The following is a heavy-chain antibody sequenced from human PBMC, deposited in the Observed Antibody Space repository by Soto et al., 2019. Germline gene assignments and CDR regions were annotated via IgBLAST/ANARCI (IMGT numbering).Heavy chain of an antibody. CDR1: GFSFGSYW. D-gene: IGHD1-26*01. CDR2: IRTDGARG. V-gene: IGHV3-74*01. CDR3: AINPHGNKGSPNDAFDL. J-gene: IGHJ3*01. Sequence: EVQLVESGGGLVRPGESLRLSCAASGFSFGSYWIHWVRQVPGEGLVWGSRIRTDGARGSYADFVRVRLTISSDNAKKYVHLQMKSLRAEDTALYYCAINPHGNKGSPNDAFDLWGQETMVDVYS.